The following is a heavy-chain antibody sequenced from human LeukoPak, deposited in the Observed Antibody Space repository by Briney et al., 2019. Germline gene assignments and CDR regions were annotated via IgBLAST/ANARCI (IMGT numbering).Heavy chain of an antibody. V-gene: IGHV4-59*08. CDR1: GGSISSYY. J-gene: IGHJ6*02. Sequence: SETLSLTCTVSGGSISSYYWSWIRQPPGKGLEWIGYIYYSGSTNYNPSLKSRATISVDTSKNQFSLKLSSVTAADTAVYYCARLVLTGYYYYGMDVWGQGTTVTVSS. CDR2: IYYSGST. D-gene: IGHD3-9*01. CDR3: ARLVLTGYYYYGMDV.